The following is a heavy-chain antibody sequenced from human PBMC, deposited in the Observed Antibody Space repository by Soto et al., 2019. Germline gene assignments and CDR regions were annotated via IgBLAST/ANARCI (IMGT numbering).Heavy chain of an antibody. CDR3: ARDPTFDGTIRFYSYYGMDV. CDR2: IYTSGST. J-gene: IGHJ6*02. Sequence: SETLSLSCTVSGGSVSSYHWSWIRQPAGKGLEWIGRIYTSGSTNYNPSLKSRVTMSVDTSKNQFSLKLSSVTAADTAVYYCARDPTFDGTIRFYSYYGMDVWGQGTTVTVS. CDR1: GGSVSSYH. V-gene: IGHV4-4*07. D-gene: IGHD1-7*01.